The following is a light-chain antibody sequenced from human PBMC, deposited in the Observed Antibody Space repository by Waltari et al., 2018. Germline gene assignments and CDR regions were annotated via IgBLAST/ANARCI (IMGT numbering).Light chain of an antibody. CDR1: QNVLYSSNNKNY. CDR2: WAS. CDR3: QQYYSFPVT. J-gene: IGKJ4*01. Sequence: IVLTQSPDSLAVSLGERSTINCKYSQNVLYSSNNKNYLAWYQQKPGQPPKLLIYWASTRESGVPDRFSGSGSGTDFTLTISRLQAEDVAVYYCQQYYSFPVTFGGGTKVEIK. V-gene: IGKV4-1*01.